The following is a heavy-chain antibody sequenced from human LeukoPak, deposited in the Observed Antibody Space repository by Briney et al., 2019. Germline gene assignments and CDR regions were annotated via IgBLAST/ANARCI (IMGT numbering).Heavy chain of an antibody. CDR2: IYYSGST. CDR1: GGSISSSSYY. V-gene: IGHV4-39*01. J-gene: IGHJ4*02. D-gene: IGHD6-13*01. Sequence: SETLSLTCTVSGGSISSSSYYWGWIRQPPGKGLEWIGSIYYSGSTYYNPSLKSRVTISVDTSKNQFSLKLSSVTAADTAVYYCARQVSSWFSSPYYFDYWGQGTLVTVSS. CDR3: ARQVSSWFSSPYYFDY.